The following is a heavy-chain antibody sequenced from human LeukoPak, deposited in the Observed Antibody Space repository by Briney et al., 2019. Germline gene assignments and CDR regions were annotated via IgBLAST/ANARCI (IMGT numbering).Heavy chain of an antibody. D-gene: IGHD3-9*01. J-gene: IGHJ4*02. CDR2: INPNSGGT. V-gene: IGHV1-2*02. CDR3: ATVSPHYDILTGYYRPFDY. CDR1: GYTFTGYY. Sequence: ASVKVSCKASGYTFTGYYMHWVRQAPGQGLEWMGWINPNSGGTNYAQKFQGRVTMTEDTSTDRAYMELSSLRSEDTAVHYCATVSPHYDILTGYYRPFDYWGQGTLVTVSS.